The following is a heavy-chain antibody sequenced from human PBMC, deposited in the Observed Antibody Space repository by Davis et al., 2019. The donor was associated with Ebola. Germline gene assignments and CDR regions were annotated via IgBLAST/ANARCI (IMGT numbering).Heavy chain of an antibody. CDR1: GFTFSSYA. Sequence: GESLKISCAASGFTFSSYAMHWVRQAPGKGLEWVAVISYDGSNKYYADSVKGRFTISRDNSKNTLYLQMNSLRAEDTAVYYCARDKQGGMDVWGQGTTVTVSS. CDR2: ISYDGSNK. J-gene: IGHJ6*02. CDR3: ARDKQGGMDV. V-gene: IGHV3-30-3*01. D-gene: IGHD1/OR15-1a*01.